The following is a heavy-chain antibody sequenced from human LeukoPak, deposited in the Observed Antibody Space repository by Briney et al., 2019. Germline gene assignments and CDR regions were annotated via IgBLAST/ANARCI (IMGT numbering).Heavy chain of an antibody. CDR1: GYSISSGYY. Sequence: SETLSLTCTVSGYSISSGYYWGWIRQPPGKGLEWIGSIYHSGSTYYNPSLKSRVTISVDTSKNQFHLKLSSVTAADTAVYYCARDSGYENYYYMDVWGKGTTVTVSS. CDR3: ARDSGYENYYYMDV. V-gene: IGHV4-38-2*02. D-gene: IGHD5-12*01. J-gene: IGHJ6*03. CDR2: IYHSGST.